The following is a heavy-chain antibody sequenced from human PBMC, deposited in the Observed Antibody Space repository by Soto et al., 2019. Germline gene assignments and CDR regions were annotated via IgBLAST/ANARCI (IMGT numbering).Heavy chain of an antibody. V-gene: IGHV3-48*02. J-gene: IGHJ4*01. CDR1: GFTFSDYG. Sequence: EVQLVESGGGLVQPGGSLRLSCAASGFTFSDYGVNWVRQAPGKGLEWISYISSGSDTIYYADSVKGRFTISRDNAKKSLFLQMTSLRDEDTAVYYCARVSAGWEGDYWG. CDR2: ISSGSDTI. CDR3: ARVSAGWEGDY. D-gene: IGHD1-26*01.